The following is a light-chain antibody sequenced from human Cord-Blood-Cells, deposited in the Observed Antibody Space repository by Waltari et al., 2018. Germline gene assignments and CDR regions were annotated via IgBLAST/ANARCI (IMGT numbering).Light chain of an antibody. Sequence: DIQMTPSPSTLSASVGDRVTITCLASQIISSWLAWYQQKPGKAPKLLIYDASSLESGVPSRFSGSGSGTEFTLTISSLQPDDFATYYCQQYNSFTFGPGTKVDIK. V-gene: IGKV1-5*01. CDR3: QQYNSFT. CDR1: QIISSW. J-gene: IGKJ3*01. CDR2: DAS.